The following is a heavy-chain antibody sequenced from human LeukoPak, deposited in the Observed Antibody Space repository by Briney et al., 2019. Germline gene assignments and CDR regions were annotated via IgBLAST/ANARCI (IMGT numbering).Heavy chain of an antibody. Sequence: ASVKVSCKASGYTFTGYYMHWVRQAPGQGLEWMGWINPNSGGTNYAQKFQGRVTMTRDTPISTAYVELSRLRSDDTAVYYCARGEYSSSGLYYMDVWGKGTTVTISS. CDR2: INPNSGGT. V-gene: IGHV1-2*02. CDR3: ARGEYSSSGLYYMDV. CDR1: GYTFTGYY. J-gene: IGHJ6*03. D-gene: IGHD6-13*01.